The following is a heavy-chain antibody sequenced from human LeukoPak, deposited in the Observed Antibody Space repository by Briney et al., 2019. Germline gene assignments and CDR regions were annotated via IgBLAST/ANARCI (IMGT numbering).Heavy chain of an antibody. Sequence: SQTLSLTCTVSGGSISSGSYYWSWIRQPAGKGLEWIGRIYTSGSTNYNPSLKSRVTISVDTSKNQVSLKLTSVTAADTVMYYCARDLGTLTPSDYWGQGTLVTVSS. J-gene: IGHJ4*02. CDR1: GGSISSGSYY. D-gene: IGHD4-23*01. V-gene: IGHV4-61*02. CDR2: IYTSGST. CDR3: ARDLGTLTPSDY.